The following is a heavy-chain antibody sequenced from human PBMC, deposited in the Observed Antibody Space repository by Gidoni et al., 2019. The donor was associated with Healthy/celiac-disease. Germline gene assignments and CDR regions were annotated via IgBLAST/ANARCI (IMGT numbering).Heavy chain of an antibody. J-gene: IGHJ4*02. CDR2: ISGSGGST. V-gene: IGHV3-23*01. D-gene: IGHD6-13*01. CDR1: GFTFSSYA. CDR3: AKLIAAAGTPDY. Sequence: VQLLESGGGLVQPGGSLRLSCAASGFTFSSYAMSWVRQAPGKGLEWVSAISGSGGSTYYADSVKGRFTISRDNSKNTLYLQMNSLRAEDTAVYYWAKLIAAAGTPDYWGQGTLVTVSS.